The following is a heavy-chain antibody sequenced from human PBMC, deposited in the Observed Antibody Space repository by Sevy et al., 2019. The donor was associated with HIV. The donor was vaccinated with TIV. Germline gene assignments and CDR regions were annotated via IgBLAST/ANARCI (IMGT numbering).Heavy chain of an antibody. D-gene: IGHD3-10*01. J-gene: IGHJ6*02. V-gene: IGHV1-8*03. CDR1: GYTFTKND. Sequence: ASVKVSCKTSGYTFTKNDINWLRQAAGQGLEWMGWMSPDSGTAGYAERFQGRVTFTRDTSKTTAYMELTNLTSDDTAVYYCTKYTGVFSRGSYYNFMDVWGQGTSVTVSS. CDR3: TKYTGVFSRGSYYNFMDV. CDR2: MSPDSGTA.